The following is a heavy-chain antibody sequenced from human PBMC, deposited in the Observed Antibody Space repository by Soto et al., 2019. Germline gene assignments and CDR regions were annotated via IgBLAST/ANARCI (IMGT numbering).Heavy chain of an antibody. Sequence: QVQLVESGGGVVQPGRSLRLSCAASGFTFSSYGMHWVRQAPGKGLEWVAVISYDGSNKYYADSVKGRFTISRDNSKNTLYLQMNSLRAEDTAVYYCAKWGLQFSYEWTGRDVWGQGTTVTVSS. CDR1: GFTFSSYG. D-gene: IGHD4-4*01. J-gene: IGHJ6*02. V-gene: IGHV3-30*18. CDR3: AKWGLQFSYEWTGRDV. CDR2: ISYDGSNK.